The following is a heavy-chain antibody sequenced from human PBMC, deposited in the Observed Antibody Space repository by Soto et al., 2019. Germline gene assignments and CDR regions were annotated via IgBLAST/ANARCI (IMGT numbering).Heavy chain of an antibody. D-gene: IGHD6-13*01. J-gene: IGHJ6*02. CDR2: IIPIFGTA. CDR3: ARGEGQQLVRNYYYYYGMDV. Sequence: GASVKVSCKASGGTFSSYAISWVRQAPGQGLEWMGGIIPIFGTANYAQKFQGRVTITADESTSTAYMELSSLRSEDTAVYYCARGEGQQLVRNYYYYYGMDVWGQGTTVTVSS. CDR1: GGTFSSYA. V-gene: IGHV1-69*13.